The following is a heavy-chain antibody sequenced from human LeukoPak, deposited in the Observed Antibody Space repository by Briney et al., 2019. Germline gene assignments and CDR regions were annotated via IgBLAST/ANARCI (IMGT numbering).Heavy chain of an antibody. D-gene: IGHD3-9*01. V-gene: IGHV3-21*01. Sequence: GGSLRLSCAASGFTFSSYSMNWFRQPPGKGLNRVSSISSSSSYIYYADSVKGRFTISRDNAKNSLYLQMNSLRAEDTAVYYCARATIFGWFDPWGQGTLVTVSS. J-gene: IGHJ5*02. CDR2: ISSSSSYI. CDR1: GFTFSSYS. CDR3: ARATIFGWFDP.